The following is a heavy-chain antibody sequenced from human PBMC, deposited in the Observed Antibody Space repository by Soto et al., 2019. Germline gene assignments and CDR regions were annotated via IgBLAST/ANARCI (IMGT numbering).Heavy chain of an antibody. CDR3: ESEGPLRDPAGAYDI. Sequence: GGSLRLSCAASGFTFSSYIMHWVRQAPGKGLEWVAVLSGDGGGEYYADSGKGRFTISRDNSKKTLYLQLSSLRPEDTAVYFCESEGPLRDPAGAYDIWGQGTMVTVSS. J-gene: IGHJ3*02. CDR2: LSGDGGGE. D-gene: IGHD4-17*01. CDR1: GFTFSSYI. V-gene: IGHV3-30-3*01.